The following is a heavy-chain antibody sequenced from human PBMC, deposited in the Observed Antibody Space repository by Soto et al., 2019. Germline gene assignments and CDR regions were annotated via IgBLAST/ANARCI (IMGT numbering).Heavy chain of an antibody. Sequence: SETLSLTCTVSGGSISSYYWSWIRQPPGKGLEWIGYIYYSGSTNYNPSLKSRVTISVDTSKNQFSLKLSSVTAADTAVYYCARVKWVCSSTSCYYHYYYGMDVWGQGTTVTVSS. CDR3: ARVKWVCSSTSCYYHYYYGMDV. CDR2: IYYSGST. J-gene: IGHJ6*02. CDR1: GGSISSYY. D-gene: IGHD2-2*01. V-gene: IGHV4-59*01.